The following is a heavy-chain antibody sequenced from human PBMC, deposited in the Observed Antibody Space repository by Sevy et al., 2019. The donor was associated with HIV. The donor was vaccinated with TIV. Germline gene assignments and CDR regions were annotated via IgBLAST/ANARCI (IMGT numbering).Heavy chain of an antibody. CDR1: GFTFSRYW. Sequence: GGSLRLSCAASGFTFSRYWMHWVRRAPGKGLVWVSRLNTHGTNTVYADYVKGRFNISRDDAKNTVYLQMNSLRAEDTGVYYCAREGVDFWSGPVDFDYGMDVWGQGTTVTVSS. D-gene: IGHD3-3*01. CDR3: AREGVDFWSGPVDFDYGMDV. J-gene: IGHJ6*02. CDR2: LNTHGTNT. V-gene: IGHV3-74*01.